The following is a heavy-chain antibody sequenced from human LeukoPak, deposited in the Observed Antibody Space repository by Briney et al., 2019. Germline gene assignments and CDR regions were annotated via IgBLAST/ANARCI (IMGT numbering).Heavy chain of an antibody. CDR3: ARGRGNYYDSSGAFDI. D-gene: IGHD3-22*01. V-gene: IGHV4-61*01. CDR2: IYYSGST. Sequence: SETLSLTCTVSGGSVSSATYYWSWIRQPPGKGLEWIGYIYYSGSTKYNPSLKSRVTISMDTSKNQFSLKLSSVTAADTAVYYCARGRGNYYDSSGAFDIWGQGTMVTVSS. CDR1: GGSVSSATYY. J-gene: IGHJ3*02.